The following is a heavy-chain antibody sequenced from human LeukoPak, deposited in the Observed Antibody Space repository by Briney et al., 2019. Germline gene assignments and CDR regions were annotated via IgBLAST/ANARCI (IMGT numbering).Heavy chain of an antibody. Sequence: PSETLSLTCTVSGYSISSGYYWAWIRQPPGKGLEWIGSIYHSGSTYYNPSLKSRVTISVDTSKNQFSLKLSSVIAADTAVYYCASEDDYSSFHYWGQGTLVTVSS. D-gene: IGHD3-16*01. CDR1: GYSISSGYY. V-gene: IGHV4-38-2*02. CDR2: IYHSGST. CDR3: ASEDDYSSFHY. J-gene: IGHJ4*02.